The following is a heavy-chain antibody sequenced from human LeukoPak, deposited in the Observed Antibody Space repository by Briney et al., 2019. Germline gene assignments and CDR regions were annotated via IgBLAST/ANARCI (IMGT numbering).Heavy chain of an antibody. J-gene: IGHJ4*02. Sequence: ASVKVSCKASGGTFSSYAISWVRQAPGQGLEWMGGIIPIFGTANYAQKFQGRVTITADEPTSTAYMELSSLRSEDTAVYYCAREWLAGYFDYWAQGTLVTVSS. CDR1: GGTFSSYA. CDR3: AREWLAGYFDY. D-gene: IGHD3-10*01. V-gene: IGHV1-69*13. CDR2: IIPIFGTA.